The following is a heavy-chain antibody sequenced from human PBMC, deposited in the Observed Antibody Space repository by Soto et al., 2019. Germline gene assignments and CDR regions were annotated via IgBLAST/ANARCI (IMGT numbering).Heavy chain of an antibody. CDR1: GFTFSSYA. Sequence: PGGSLRLSCAASGFTFSSYAMSRVRQAPGKGLEWVSAITSGGGSTYSADSVKGRFTISRDNSKNTLYLQMSSLRAEDTAVYYCAKDSGWSYGDYTDPGRAFDYWGQGTLVTVSS. D-gene: IGHD4-17*01. V-gene: IGHV3-23*01. J-gene: IGHJ4*02. CDR2: ITSGGGST. CDR3: AKDSGWSYGDYTDPGRAFDY.